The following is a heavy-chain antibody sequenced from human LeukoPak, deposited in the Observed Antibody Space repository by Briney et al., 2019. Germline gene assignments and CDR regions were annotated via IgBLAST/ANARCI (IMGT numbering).Heavy chain of an antibody. J-gene: IGHJ4*02. CDR1: GFTFSSYA. Sequence: GGSLRLSCAASGFTFSSYAMSWVRQSPGKGLEWVSGVSGSGGSAYHADSVKGRFTISRDNSKNTLFLQMHSLRAEDSALYYCAKEKNEMGYLEYYFDYWGQGTLVTVSS. V-gene: IGHV3-23*01. CDR3: AKEKNEMGYLEYYFDY. D-gene: IGHD3-16*02. CDR2: VSGSGGSA.